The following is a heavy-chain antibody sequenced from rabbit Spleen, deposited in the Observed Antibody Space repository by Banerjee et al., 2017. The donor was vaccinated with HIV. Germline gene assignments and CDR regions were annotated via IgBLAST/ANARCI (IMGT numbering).Heavy chain of an antibody. CDR2: IGVRTGNT. CDR3: ARDGTGGSYFAL. D-gene: IGHD8-1*01. J-gene: IGHJ4*01. CDR1: GFSFSTDYY. V-gene: IGHV1S40*01. Sequence: QSLEESGGDLVKPGASLTLTCTASGFSFSTDYYMCWVRQAPGKGLEWLACIGVRTGNTFYANWAKGRFTISKTSSTTVTLQMTSLTVADTATYFCARDGTGGSYFALWGPGTLVTVS.